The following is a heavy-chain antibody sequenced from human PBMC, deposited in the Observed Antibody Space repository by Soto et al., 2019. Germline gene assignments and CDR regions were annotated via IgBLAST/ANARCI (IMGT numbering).Heavy chain of an antibody. J-gene: IGHJ6*02. Sequence: SVKVSCKASGYTFTSYDINWVRQAPGQGLEWMGGIIPIFGTANYAQKFQGRVTITADESTSTAYMELSSLRSEDTAVYYCARDSVQKRELRYYGMDVWGQGTTVTVSS. CDR2: IIPIFGTA. CDR1: GYTFTSYD. D-gene: IGHD1-26*01. V-gene: IGHV1-69*13. CDR3: ARDSVQKRELRYYGMDV.